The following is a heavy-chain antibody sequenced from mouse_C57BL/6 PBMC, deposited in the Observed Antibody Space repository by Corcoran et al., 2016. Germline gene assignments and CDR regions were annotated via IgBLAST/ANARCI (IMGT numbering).Heavy chain of an antibody. V-gene: IGHV1-39*01. CDR2: INPNYGTT. Sequence: EFQLQQSGPELVKPGASVKISCKASGYSFTDYNMNWVKQSNGKSLEWIGVINPNYGTTSYNQKFKGKAPLTVDQSSSTAYMQLNSLTSEDSAVYYCARRAPEHYGSPHWYFDGWGTGTTVTVSS. CDR3: ARRAPEHYGSPHWYFDG. J-gene: IGHJ1*03. D-gene: IGHD1-1*01. CDR1: GYSFTDYN.